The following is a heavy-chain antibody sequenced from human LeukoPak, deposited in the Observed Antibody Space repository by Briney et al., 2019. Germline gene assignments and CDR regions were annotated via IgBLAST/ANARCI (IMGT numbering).Heavy chain of an antibody. Sequence: PGGSPRLSCAASGFTFSDHYMDWVRQAPGKGLEWVGRTRNKANSYTTEYAASVKGRFTISTDDSKNSLYLQMNSLKTEDTAVYYCTSLSGYSGYDPLYYWGQGTLVTVSS. J-gene: IGHJ4*02. CDR3: TSLSGYSGYDPLYY. CDR2: TRNKANSYTT. V-gene: IGHV3-72*01. D-gene: IGHD5-12*01. CDR1: GFTFSDHY.